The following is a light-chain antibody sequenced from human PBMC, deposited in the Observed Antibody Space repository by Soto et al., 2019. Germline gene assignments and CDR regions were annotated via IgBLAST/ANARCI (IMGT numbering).Light chain of an antibody. J-gene: IGKJ5*01. CDR2: AAY. CDR1: QSISSY. CDR3: QQSYSNPFT. V-gene: IGKV1-39*01. Sequence: DIQMTQSPSSLSASVGDRVTITCRASQSISSYLNWYQQKPGKAPKLLIYAAYSLQSGVPSRLRGRGLGTGFTLTIRSLQPEDFATYYCQQSYSNPFTSGQGTRLEIK.